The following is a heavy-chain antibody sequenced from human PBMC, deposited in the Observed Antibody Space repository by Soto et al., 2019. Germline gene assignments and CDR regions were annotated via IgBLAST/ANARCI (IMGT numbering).Heavy chain of an antibody. CDR2: LSNSGSTI. D-gene: IGHD4-17*01. Sequence: EVQLVESGGGLVQPGGSLRLSCAASGFTFSSHSMNWVRQAPGKGLEWVSYLSNSGSTIYYADSVKGRFTISRDNAKNSLYLQMNSLRDEDTAVYYCARDTYSSNTVTIFDYWVQGTLVTVSS. CDR3: ARDTYSSNTVTIFDY. J-gene: IGHJ4*02. CDR1: GFTFSSHS. V-gene: IGHV3-48*02.